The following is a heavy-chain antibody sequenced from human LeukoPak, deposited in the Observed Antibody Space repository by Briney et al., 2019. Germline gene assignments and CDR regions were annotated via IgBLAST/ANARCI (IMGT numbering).Heavy chain of an antibody. CDR1: GGSISSSSYY. Sequence: SETLSLTCTVSGGSISSSSYYWGWIRQPPGKGLEWIGSIYYSGSTYYNPSLKSRVTISVDTSKNQFSLKLSSVTAADTAVYYCARGSYDFWSGYPIDYWGQGTLVTVSS. V-gene: IGHV4-39*07. CDR2: IYYSGST. CDR3: ARGSYDFWSGYPIDY. J-gene: IGHJ4*02. D-gene: IGHD3-3*01.